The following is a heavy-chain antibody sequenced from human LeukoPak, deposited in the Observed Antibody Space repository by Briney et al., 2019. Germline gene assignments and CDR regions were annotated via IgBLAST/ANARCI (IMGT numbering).Heavy chain of an antibody. D-gene: IGHD3-22*01. Sequence: ASVTVSFMTSGFSFITSAISWVRQVRGRGVEWMGWISVSNGDTNYAQNLQGRVTMTTDTSTSTAHLQLRSLRSDDTAVYYCVRDRARIEVVTTTSNFFDPWGQGTLVTVSS. CDR3: VRDRARIEVVTTTSNFFDP. CDR2: ISVSNGDT. CDR1: GFSFITSA. J-gene: IGHJ5*02. V-gene: IGHV1-18*01.